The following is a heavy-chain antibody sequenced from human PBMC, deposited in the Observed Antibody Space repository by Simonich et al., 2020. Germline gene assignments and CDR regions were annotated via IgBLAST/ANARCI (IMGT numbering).Heavy chain of an antibody. V-gene: IGHV3-30*07. Sequence: QVQLVESGGGVVQPGRSLRLSCAASGFTFSSYAMHWVRQAPGKGLGWVAVKSYDGSNKSYADSVKGRFTISRDNSKNTLYLQMNSLRAEDTAVYYCARDRNWGWFDPWGQGTLVTVSS. CDR1: GFTFSSYA. J-gene: IGHJ5*02. CDR2: KSYDGSNK. D-gene: IGHD7-27*01. CDR3: ARDRNWGWFDP.